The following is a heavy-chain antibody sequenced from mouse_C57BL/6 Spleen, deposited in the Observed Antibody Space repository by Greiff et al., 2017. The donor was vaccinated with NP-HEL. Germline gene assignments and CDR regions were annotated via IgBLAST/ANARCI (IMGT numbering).Heavy chain of an antibody. CDR1: GFNIKDYY. D-gene: IGHD1-1*01. J-gene: IGHJ1*03. CDR2: IDPEDGET. CDR3: ARVDGSSYGYFDV. V-gene: IGHV14-2*01. Sequence: EVQRVESGAELVKPGASVKLSCTASGFNIKDYYMHWVKQRTEQGLEWIGRIDPEDGETKYAPKFQGKATITADTSSNTAYLQLSSLTSEDTAVYYCARVDGSSYGYFDVWGTGTTVTVSS.